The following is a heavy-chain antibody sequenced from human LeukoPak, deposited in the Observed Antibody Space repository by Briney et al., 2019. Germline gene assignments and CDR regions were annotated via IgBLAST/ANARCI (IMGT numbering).Heavy chain of an antibody. Sequence: GASVKVSCKVSGYTLTELSMHWVRQAPGKGLEWTGGFDPEDGETIYAQKFQGRVTMTEDTSTDTAYVELSSLRSEDTAVYYCATLGSGWYYFDYWGQGTLVTVSS. J-gene: IGHJ4*02. D-gene: IGHD6-19*01. V-gene: IGHV1-24*01. CDR3: ATLGSGWYYFDY. CDR1: GYTLTELS. CDR2: FDPEDGET.